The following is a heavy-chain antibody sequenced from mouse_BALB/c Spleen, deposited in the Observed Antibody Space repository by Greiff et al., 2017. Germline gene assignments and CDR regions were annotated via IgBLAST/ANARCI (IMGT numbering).Heavy chain of an antibody. CDR1: GFTFTDYY. CDR3: ARAIYYGNYNWYFDV. D-gene: IGHD2-1*01. J-gene: IGHJ1*01. V-gene: IGHV7-3*02. CDR2: IRNKANGYTT. Sequence: EVQLVESGGGLVQPGGSLRLSCATSGFTFTDYYMSWVHQPPGKALEWLGFIRNKANGYTTEYSASVKGRFTISRDNSQSILYLQMNTLRAEDSATYYCARAIYYGNYNWYFDVWGAGTTVTVSS.